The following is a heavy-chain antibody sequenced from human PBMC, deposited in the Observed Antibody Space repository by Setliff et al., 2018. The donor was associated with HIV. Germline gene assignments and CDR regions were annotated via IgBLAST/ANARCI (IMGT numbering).Heavy chain of an antibody. J-gene: IGHJ4*02. Sequence: GGSLRLSCAASGFTFSRSAVHWVRQAPGKGLEWVASIKQDGSEKNYAAPVKGRFTISRDDSKNTLYLQMNSLKTEDTAVYYCARDREYYDSSGSYYFDYWGQGTLVTVSS. CDR1: GFTFSRSA. CDR2: IKQDGSEK. CDR3: ARDREYYDSSGSYYFDY. D-gene: IGHD3-22*01. V-gene: IGHV3-30*04.